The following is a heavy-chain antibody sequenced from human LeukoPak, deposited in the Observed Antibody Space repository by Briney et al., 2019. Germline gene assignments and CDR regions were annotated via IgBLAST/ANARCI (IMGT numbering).Heavy chain of an antibody. D-gene: IGHD2-15*01. CDR2: INPSGGST. Sequence: ASVKVSCKASGYTFTSYYMHWVRQASGQGLEWMGIINPSGGSTSYAQKFQGRVTMTRDTSTSTVYMELSSLRSEDTAVYYCAREMAASLYYYYGMDVWGQGTTVTVSS. CDR1: GYTFTSYY. CDR3: AREMAASLYYYYGMDV. J-gene: IGHJ6*02. V-gene: IGHV1-46*01.